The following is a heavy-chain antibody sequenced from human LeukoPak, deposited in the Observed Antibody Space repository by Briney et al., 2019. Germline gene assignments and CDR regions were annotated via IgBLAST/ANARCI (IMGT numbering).Heavy chain of an antibody. Sequence: GGSLRPSCAASGFTFSTYAMSWVRQAPGKGLDWVSTISDSGGSTYYADSVKGRFTISRDNSKNTLYLQMNSLRVEDTAIYYCAKSRYDFWSGGDYWGQGTLVTVSS. J-gene: IGHJ4*02. CDR2: ISDSGGST. CDR1: GFTFSTYA. V-gene: IGHV3-23*01. CDR3: AKSRYDFWSGGDY. D-gene: IGHD3-3*01.